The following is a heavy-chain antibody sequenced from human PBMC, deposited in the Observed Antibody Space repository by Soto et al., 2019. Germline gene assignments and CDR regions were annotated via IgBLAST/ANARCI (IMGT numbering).Heavy chain of an antibody. Sequence: LSLTCGVYGGSLSGYYWGWIRQPPGKGLEWIGEINESGGTNYNPSLKSRVTISVDTSKKHFSLKLSSVTAADTAVYYCARGAYYDSSGYYPGWFDPWGQGTLVTVSS. CDR2: INESGGT. V-gene: IGHV4-34*01. D-gene: IGHD3-22*01. CDR3: ARGAYYDSSGYYPGWFDP. J-gene: IGHJ5*02. CDR1: GGSLSGYY.